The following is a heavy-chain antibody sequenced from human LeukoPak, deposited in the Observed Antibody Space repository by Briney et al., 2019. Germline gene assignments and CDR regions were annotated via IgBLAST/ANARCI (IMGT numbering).Heavy chain of an antibody. CDR1: GFTFSSYA. Sequence: GRSLRLSCAASGFTFSSYAMHWVRQAPGKGLEWVAVISYDGSNKYYADSVKGRSTISRDNSKNTLYLQMNSLRAEDTAVYYCARETYYDILAGYIGAFDIWGQGTMVTVSS. D-gene: IGHD3-9*01. CDR2: ISYDGSNK. CDR3: ARETYYDILAGYIGAFDI. J-gene: IGHJ3*02. V-gene: IGHV3-30-3*01.